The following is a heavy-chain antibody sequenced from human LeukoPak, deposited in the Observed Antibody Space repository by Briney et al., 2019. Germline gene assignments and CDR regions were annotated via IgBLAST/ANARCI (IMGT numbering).Heavy chain of an antibody. V-gene: IGHV3-33*01. CDR2: IWYDGSNK. Sequence: SGGSLRLSCAASGFTFSSYGMHWVRQAPGKGLEWVAVIWYDGSNKYYADSVKGRFTISRDNSKNTLYLQMNSLRAEDTAVYYCARDSYSSGWVGYYYYYYGMDVWGQGTTVTVSS. D-gene: IGHD6-19*01. J-gene: IGHJ6*02. CDR1: GFTFSSYG. CDR3: ARDSYSSGWVGYYYYYYGMDV.